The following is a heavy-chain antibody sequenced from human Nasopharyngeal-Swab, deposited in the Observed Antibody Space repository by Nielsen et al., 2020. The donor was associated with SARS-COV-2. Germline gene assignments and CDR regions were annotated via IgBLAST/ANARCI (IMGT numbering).Heavy chain of an antibody. CDR2: IIPSDGST. Sequence: ASAKVFCKASGYTFTSYYLLWVRQAPGQGLEWMGIIIPSDGSTSYAQKFEGRVTMTRVTSTSTVYMELNSLRSEDTAVYYCARVLPFRITGTSVMDVWGQGTTVTVYS. CDR3: ARVLPFRITGTSVMDV. V-gene: IGHV1-46*01. J-gene: IGHJ6*02. D-gene: IGHD1-7*01. CDR1: GYTFTSYY.